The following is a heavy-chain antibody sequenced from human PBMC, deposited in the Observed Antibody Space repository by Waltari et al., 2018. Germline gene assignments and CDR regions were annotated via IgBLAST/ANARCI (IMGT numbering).Heavy chain of an antibody. J-gene: IGHJ2*01. Sequence: EVQLVQSGAEVKKPGESLKISCKGSGYSFTSYWIGWVRQLPGKGLEWMGIIYPGESDTGDSPSFQGQVTISAEKSISTAELQWSSLKASETAVYYCARHTWWNAYSGYDWSPPGYLDLWGRGTRVTVSS. CDR1: GYSFTSYW. CDR2: IYPGESDT. D-gene: IGHD5-12*01. V-gene: IGHV5-51*01. CDR3: ARHTWWNAYSGYDWSPPGYLDL.